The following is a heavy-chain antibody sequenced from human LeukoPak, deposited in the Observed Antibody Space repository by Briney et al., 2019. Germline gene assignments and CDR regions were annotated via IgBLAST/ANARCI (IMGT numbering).Heavy chain of an antibody. CDR1: GDSISSTSYS. V-gene: IGHV4-39*01. Sequence: PSETLSLTCIVSGDSISSTSYSWGWIRQPPGKGLEWVGSLSNTGSTYHNPSLRSRLTISVDMSKNQFSLRLSSVTAADTAVYYCARAGSSSRLDYWGQGTLVTVSS. CDR2: LSNTGST. J-gene: IGHJ4*02. CDR3: ARAGSSSRLDY. D-gene: IGHD6-13*01.